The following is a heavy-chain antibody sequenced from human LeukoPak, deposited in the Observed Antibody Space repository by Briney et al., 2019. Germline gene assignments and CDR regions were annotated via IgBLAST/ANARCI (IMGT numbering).Heavy chain of an antibody. J-gene: IGHJ5*02. CDR2: ITNSGSNT. CDR1: GFTFSTYA. CDR3: AKDLVEYDFWSGYPT. D-gene: IGHD3-3*01. V-gene: IGHV3-23*01. Sequence: GGSLRLSCAASGFTFSTYAMSWVRQAPGKGLEWVSTITNSGSNTYSADSVEGRFTVSRDNSRNTLYLQMKSLRAEDAAVYFCAKDLVEYDFWSGYPTWGQGTLVTVSS.